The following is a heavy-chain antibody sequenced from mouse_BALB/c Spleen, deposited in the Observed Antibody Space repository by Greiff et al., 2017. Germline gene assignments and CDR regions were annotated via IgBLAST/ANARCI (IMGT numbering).Heavy chain of an antibody. CDR2: INSNGGST. Sequence: EVKVVESGGGLVKLGGSLKLSCAASGFTFSSYYMSWVRQTPEKRLELVAAINSNGGSTYYPDTVKGRFTISRDNAKNTLYLQMSSLKSEDTALYYCARHGRTGIPFAYWGQGTLVTVSA. V-gene: IGHV5-6-2*01. J-gene: IGHJ3*01. D-gene: IGHD4-1*01. CDR3: ARHGRTGIPFAY. CDR1: GFTFSSYY.